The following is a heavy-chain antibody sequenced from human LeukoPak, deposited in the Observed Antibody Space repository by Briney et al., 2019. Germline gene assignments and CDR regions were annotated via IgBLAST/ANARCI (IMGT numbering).Heavy chain of an antibody. D-gene: IGHD6-6*01. CDR3: ARGGEYSSSSFDY. CDR2: IYYSGST. CDR1: GGSNSRFY. Sequence: SETLSLTCTVSGGSNSRFYWSWIRQPPGKGLEWIGYIYYSGSTNYNPSLKSRVTISVDTSKNQFSLKLSSVTAADTAVYYCARGGEYSSSSFDYWGQGTLVTVSS. J-gene: IGHJ4*02. V-gene: IGHV4-59*01.